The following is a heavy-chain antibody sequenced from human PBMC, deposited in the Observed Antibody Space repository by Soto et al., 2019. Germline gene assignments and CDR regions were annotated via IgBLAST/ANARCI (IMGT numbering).Heavy chain of an antibody. Sequence: SETLSLTCAVYGGSFSGYYWSWIRQPPGKGLEWIGEINHSGSTTYNPSLKSRVTISVDTSKNQFSLKLRSVTAADTAVYYCARGRAGSCHRCFDYWGQGTLVTVSS. CDR2: INHSGST. CDR1: GGSFSGYY. V-gene: IGHV4-34*01. J-gene: IGHJ4*02. D-gene: IGHD2-15*01. CDR3: ARGRAGSCHRCFDY.